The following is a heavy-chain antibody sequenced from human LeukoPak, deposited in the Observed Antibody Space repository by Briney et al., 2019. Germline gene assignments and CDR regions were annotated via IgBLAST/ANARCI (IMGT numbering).Heavy chain of an antibody. J-gene: IGHJ4*02. D-gene: IGHD1-7*01. V-gene: IGHV3-30*03. CDR2: ISHDGSRK. Sequence: GGSLRPSCAASGFTFNSYGMHWVRQAPGKGLEWVAVISHDGSRKYYADSVKGRFTISRDDSKNTLYLQMNGLRAEDTAVYYCARLGNYGPYFDYWGQGTLVTVSS. CDR3: ARLGNYGPYFDY. CDR1: GFTFNSYG.